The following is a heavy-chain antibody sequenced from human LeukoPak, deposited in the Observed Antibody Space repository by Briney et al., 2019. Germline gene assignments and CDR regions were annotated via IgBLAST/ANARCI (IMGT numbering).Heavy chain of an antibody. D-gene: IGHD5-12*01. V-gene: IGHV3-30*18. Sequence: GRSLRLSCVASGFTFSSYGMHWVRQAPGKGLEWVAVISYDGSNKYYADSVKGRFTISRDNSKNTLYLQMNSLRAEDTAVYYCAKDLTGYDYFDYWGQGTLVTVSS. CDR2: ISYDGSNK. CDR1: GFTFSSYG. CDR3: AKDLTGYDYFDY. J-gene: IGHJ4*02.